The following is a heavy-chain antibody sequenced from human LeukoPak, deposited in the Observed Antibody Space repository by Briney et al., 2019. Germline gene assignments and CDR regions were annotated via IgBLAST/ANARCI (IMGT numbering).Heavy chain of an antibody. J-gene: IGHJ4*02. V-gene: IGHV3-43*01. D-gene: IGHD3-22*01. CDR2: ISWHGSTT. CDR3: AKDLRDSIGYNYFAS. Sequence: GGSLRLSCAASGFTFDDYTMHWVRRAPGKGLKWVSVISWHGSTTKYADSVRGRFTISRDNRKNSLSLQMNSLRPEDTALYYCAKDLRDSIGYNYFASWGQGTLVTVSS. CDR1: GFTFDDYT.